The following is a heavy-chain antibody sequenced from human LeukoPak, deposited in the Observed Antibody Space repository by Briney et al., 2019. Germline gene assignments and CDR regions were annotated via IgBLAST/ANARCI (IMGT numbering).Heavy chain of an antibody. J-gene: IGHJ4*02. CDR2: IRTVGDDP. Sequence: PGGSLRLSCVASGFQFSSFAMSWVRQAPGRGLQWVSAIRTVGDDPSYADSVKGRFTISRDNAKNSLYLQMNSLRAEDTAVYYCARSYDDSYWGQGTLVTVSS. D-gene: IGHD3-22*01. CDR3: ARSYDDSY. CDR1: GFQFSSFA. V-gene: IGHV3-21*01.